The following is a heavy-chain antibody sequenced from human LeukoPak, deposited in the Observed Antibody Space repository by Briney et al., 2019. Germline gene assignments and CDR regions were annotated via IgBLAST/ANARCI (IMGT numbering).Heavy chain of an antibody. Sequence: GGSLRLSCAASGFTFSSYWMSWVRQAPGKGLEWVANIKQDGSEKYYVDSVKGRFTISRDNAKNSLYLQMNSLRAEDTAVYYCARAQYGSGTYYYAFDIWGQGTMVTVSS. CDR2: IKQDGSEK. V-gene: IGHV3-7*01. J-gene: IGHJ3*02. D-gene: IGHD3-10*01. CDR3: ARAQYGSGTYYYAFDI. CDR1: GFTFSSYW.